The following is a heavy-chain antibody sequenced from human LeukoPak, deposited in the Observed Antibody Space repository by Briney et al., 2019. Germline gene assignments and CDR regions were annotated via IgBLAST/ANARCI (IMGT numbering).Heavy chain of an antibody. J-gene: IGHJ5*02. V-gene: IGHV4-39*01. CDR3: ARGSPYHT. Sequence: SETLSLTCTVSGGSTSSSNYYWGWIRQPPGKGLVYIGSIHYSGTTYFNPSLKSRVTISVDTSENQFSLKLNSVTAADTAVYYCARGSPYHTWGQGTLVTVSS. CDR1: GGSTSSSNYY. CDR2: IHYSGTT.